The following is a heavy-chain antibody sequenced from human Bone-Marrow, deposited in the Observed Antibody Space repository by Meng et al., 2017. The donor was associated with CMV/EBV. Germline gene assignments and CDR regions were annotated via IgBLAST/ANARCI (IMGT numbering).Heavy chain of an antibody. CDR2: IYYSGST. CDR1: GGSISSYY. J-gene: IGHJ6*02. Sequence: SETLSLTCTVSGGSISSYYWSWIRQPPGKGLEWIGYIYYSGSTNYNPSLKSRVTISVDTSKNQFSLKLSSVTAADTAVYYCAREGDRITIFGVAPFTYGMDVWGQGTTVTVSS. D-gene: IGHD3-3*01. V-gene: IGHV4-59*01. CDR3: AREGDRITIFGVAPFTYGMDV.